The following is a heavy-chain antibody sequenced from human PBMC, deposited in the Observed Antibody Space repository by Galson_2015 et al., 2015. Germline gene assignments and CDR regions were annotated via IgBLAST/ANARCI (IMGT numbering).Heavy chain of an antibody. Sequence: SLRLSCAASGFTFSSYAMHWVRQAPGKGLEWVAVIWYDGSNKYYADSVKGRFTISRDNSKNTLYLQMNSLRAEDTAVYYCARDRVVGATDQVDYWGQGTLVTVSS. J-gene: IGHJ4*02. D-gene: IGHD1-26*01. CDR3: ARDRVVGATDQVDY. CDR1: GFTFSSYA. V-gene: IGHV3-33*08. CDR2: IWYDGSNK.